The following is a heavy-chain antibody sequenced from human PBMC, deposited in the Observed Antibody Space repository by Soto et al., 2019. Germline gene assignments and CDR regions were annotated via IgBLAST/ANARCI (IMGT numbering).Heavy chain of an antibody. J-gene: IGHJ4*02. V-gene: IGHV3-33*01. D-gene: IGHD2-15*01. CDR1: GSAFRTHG. CDR2: IWGDGSKK. Sequence: GGSLRLSCAASGSAFRTHGMHWVRQAPGKGLEWVAVIWGDGSKKYYADSVKGRFTISKDNSKNTLLLQMNTLRAEDTAVYYCARGAVVAGDFDYWDQGTLVTVSS. CDR3: ARGAVVAGDFDY.